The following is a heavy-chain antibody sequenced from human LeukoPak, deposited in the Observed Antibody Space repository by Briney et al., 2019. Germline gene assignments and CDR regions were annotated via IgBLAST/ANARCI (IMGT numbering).Heavy chain of an antibody. D-gene: IGHD2-15*01. V-gene: IGHV4-4*07. CDR2: IYTSGST. Sequence: SETLSLTCTVSGGSISSYYWSWIRQPAGKGLEWIGRIYTSGSTNYNPSLKSRVTISVDTSKNQFSLKLSSVTAADTAVYYCARLRVVPPRYCSGGSCYPRTERPQATDYWGQGTLVTVSS. J-gene: IGHJ4*02. CDR3: ARLRVVPPRYCSGGSCYPRTERPQATDY. CDR1: GGSISSYY.